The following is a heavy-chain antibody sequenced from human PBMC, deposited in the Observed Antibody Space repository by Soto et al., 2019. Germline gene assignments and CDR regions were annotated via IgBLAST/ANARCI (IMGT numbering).Heavy chain of an antibody. V-gene: IGHV1-46*02. CDR2: INPNGDIT. D-gene: IGHD6-13*01. CDR3: AREGAAAARMFDN. J-gene: IGHJ4*02. CDR1: GYTFNMYY. Sequence: QVQLVQSGAEVRNPGASVKLSCKASGYTFNMYYMHWVRQAPGQGLEWMGVINPNGDITTYVQRFQGRLTITRYTSTSTVYMDLTSLRSEDTAVYYCAREGAAAARMFDNWCQGTLVTVSS.